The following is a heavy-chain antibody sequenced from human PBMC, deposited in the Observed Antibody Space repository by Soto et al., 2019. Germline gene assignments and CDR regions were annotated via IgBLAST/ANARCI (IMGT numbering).Heavy chain of an antibody. V-gene: IGHV1-18*01. J-gene: IGHJ5*02. D-gene: IGHD3-9*01. CDR2: ISAYNGNT. CDR3: ARGLRYFDWGGWFDP. CDR1: GYTFTSDG. Sequence: QVQLGQSGAEVKKPGASVKVSCKASGYTFTSDGISWVRQAPGQGLEWMGWISAYNGNTNYAQKLQGRVTMTTDTSTSTAYMELRSLRSDDTAVYYCARGLRYFDWGGWFDPWGQGTLVTVSS.